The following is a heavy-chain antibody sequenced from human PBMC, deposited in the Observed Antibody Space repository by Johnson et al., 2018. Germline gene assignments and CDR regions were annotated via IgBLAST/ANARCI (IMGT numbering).Heavy chain of an antibody. CDR2: IKTKADGGPT. Sequence: VQLVQSGGGLVKPGGSLRLSCAASGFTFNNAWMNWIRQAPGKGLEWVGRIKTKADGGPTHYAAPVKGRLTISREYSENTLYLQMNSLTTEDTAVYYCTTDACSGSRCLDVWGKGTTVIVSS. V-gene: IGHV3-15*07. CDR3: TTDACSGSRCLDV. D-gene: IGHD2-15*01. J-gene: IGHJ6*04. CDR1: GFTFNNAW.